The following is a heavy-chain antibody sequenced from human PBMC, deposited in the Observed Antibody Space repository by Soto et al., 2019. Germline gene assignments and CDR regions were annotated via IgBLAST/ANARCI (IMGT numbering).Heavy chain of an antibody. Sequence: SETLSLTCTVSGGSIRSDFHYWSWFRQPPGKGLEWIGYIYSSGSTYYNPSLKSQVSISVDTSKNQFSLKLSSVTAADTAVYYCARGPTVTPDYWGQGALVTVSS. V-gene: IGHV4-30-4*01. D-gene: IGHD4-17*01. CDR2: IYSSGST. CDR1: GGSIRSDFHY. J-gene: IGHJ4*02. CDR3: ARGPTVTPDY.